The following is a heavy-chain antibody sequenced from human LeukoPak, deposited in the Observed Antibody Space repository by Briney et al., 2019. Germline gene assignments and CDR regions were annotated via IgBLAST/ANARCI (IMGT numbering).Heavy chain of an antibody. J-gene: IGHJ4*02. Sequence: NPSETLSLTCTVSGGSISSGGYYWSWIRQHPGKGLEWIGYIYYSGSTYYNPSLKSRVTISVDTSKNQFSLKLSSVTAADTAVYYCARALVPMAAAGIDYFDYWGQGTLVTVSS. CDR2: IYYSGST. CDR3: ARALVPMAAAGIDYFDY. CDR1: GGSISSGGYY. V-gene: IGHV4-31*03. D-gene: IGHD6-13*01.